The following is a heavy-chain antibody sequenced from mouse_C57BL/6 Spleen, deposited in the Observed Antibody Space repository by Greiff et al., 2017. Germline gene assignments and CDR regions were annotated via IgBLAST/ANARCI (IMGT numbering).Heavy chain of an antibody. CDR2: IRSKSNNYAT. CDR3: VRHDYYGSSW. V-gene: IGHV10-1*01. CDR1: GFSFNTYA. Sequence: EVKLVESGGGLVQPKGSLKLSCAASGFSFNTYAMNWVRQAPGTGLEWVARIRSKSNNYATYYADSVKDRFTISRDDSESMLYLQMNNVKTEDTAMYYCVRHDYYGSSWWGQGTTLTVSS. D-gene: IGHD1-1*01. J-gene: IGHJ2*01.